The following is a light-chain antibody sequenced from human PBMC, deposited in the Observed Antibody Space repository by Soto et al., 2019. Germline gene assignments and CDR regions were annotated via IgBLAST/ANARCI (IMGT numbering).Light chain of an antibody. J-gene: IGLJ2*01. CDR1: SSDVGGYNY. CDR2: EVS. Sequence: QSVLTQPASVSGSPGQSITISCTGTSSDVGGYNYVSWYQQHPGKAPKLMIYEVSNRPSGVSNRSSGSKSGNTASLTISGLQAEDEADYYCSSYTSSSTVFGGGTKVTVL. V-gene: IGLV2-14*01. CDR3: SSYTSSSTV.